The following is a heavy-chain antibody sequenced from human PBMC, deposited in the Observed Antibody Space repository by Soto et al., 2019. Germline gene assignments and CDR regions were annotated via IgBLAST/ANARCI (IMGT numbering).Heavy chain of an antibody. J-gene: IGHJ4*02. CDR2: IYSTGTT. V-gene: IGHV3-53*01. CDR3: AKDGRGSGSHYNSFGY. CDR1: GFTVGNNY. D-gene: IGHD3-10*01. Sequence: EVQLVESGGGLIQPGGSLKLSCAASGFTVGNNYMSWVRQAPGKGLEWVSLIYSTGTTKYADSVKGRFTVSRDNAKNSLYLKMNSLSAEDTAVYYCAKDGRGSGSHYNSFGYWGQGALVTVS.